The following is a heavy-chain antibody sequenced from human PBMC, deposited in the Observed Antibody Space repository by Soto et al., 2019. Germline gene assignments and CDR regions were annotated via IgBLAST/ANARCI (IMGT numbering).Heavy chain of an antibody. J-gene: IGHJ6*02. CDR2: INPNSGGT. D-gene: IGHD3-3*01. CDR1: GHTFSAYY. CDR3: ARALIRFLDWIPENYYYGMDV. V-gene: IGHV1-2*02. Sequence: ASVKVSCKPSGHTFSAYYIHWVRQAPGQGLEWMGWINPNSGGTNYAQKFQGRVTMTRDTSSRTVYMELSRLTSDDTAVYYCARALIRFLDWIPENYYYGMDVWGQGTTVTVPS.